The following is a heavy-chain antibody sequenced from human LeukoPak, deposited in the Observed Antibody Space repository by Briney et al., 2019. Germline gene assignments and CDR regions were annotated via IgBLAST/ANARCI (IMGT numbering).Heavy chain of an antibody. J-gene: IGHJ2*01. D-gene: IGHD6-13*01. CDR2: MYYSGST. Sequence: SETLSLTCTVSGGSLSSSSYYWGWIRQPPGKGLEWIGSMYYSGSTYYNPSLRSRVTISVDTSKNQFSLKLSSVTAADTAVYYCASRIAAAGTHVSGYFDLWGRGTLVTVSS. CDR1: GGSLSSSSYY. CDR3: ASRIAAAGTHVSGYFDL. V-gene: IGHV4-39*01.